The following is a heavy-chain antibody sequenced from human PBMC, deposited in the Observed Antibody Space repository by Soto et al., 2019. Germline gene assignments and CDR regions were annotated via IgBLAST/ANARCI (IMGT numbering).Heavy chain of an antibody. CDR2: IYYSGST. V-gene: IGHV4-31*03. CDR1: GGSISSGGYY. Sequence: SETLSLTGTVSGGSISSGGYYWSWIRPHPGKGLEWIGYIYYSGSTYYNPSLKSRVTISVDTSKNQFSLKLSSVTAADTAVYYCARSGDSSGYWGSDGMDVWGQGTTVTVSS. D-gene: IGHD3-22*01. CDR3: ARSGDSSGYWGSDGMDV. J-gene: IGHJ6*02.